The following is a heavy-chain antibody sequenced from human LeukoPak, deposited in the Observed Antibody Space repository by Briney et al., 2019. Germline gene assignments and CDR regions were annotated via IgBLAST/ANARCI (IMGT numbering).Heavy chain of an antibody. V-gene: IGHV3-13*01. Sequence: GGSLRLSCAASGFRFNIYDMHWVRQASGKGLEWVAHIGTGSDTHFSDSVKGRFTISRENARNSLYLQMNNLRAEDTAVYYCARDRTAYYGVNDDAFDIWGHGTMVTVSS. CDR3: ARDRTAYYGVNDDAFDI. CDR1: GFRFNIYD. D-gene: IGHD4/OR15-4a*01. CDR2: IGTGSDT. J-gene: IGHJ3*02.